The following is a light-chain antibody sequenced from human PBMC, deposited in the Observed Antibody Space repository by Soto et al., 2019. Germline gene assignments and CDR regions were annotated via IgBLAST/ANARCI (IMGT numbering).Light chain of an antibody. CDR1: SSNVGGYNY. J-gene: IGLJ1*01. Sequence: QSALTQPPSASGSPGQSVTISCTGTSSNVGGYNYVSWYQHHPGKVPKLMIYEVTKRPSGVPDRFSGSKSGNTASLTVSGLQAEDEADYYCSSYGGSYTFVFGTGTKVTVL. V-gene: IGLV2-8*01. CDR2: EVT. CDR3: SSYGGSYTFV.